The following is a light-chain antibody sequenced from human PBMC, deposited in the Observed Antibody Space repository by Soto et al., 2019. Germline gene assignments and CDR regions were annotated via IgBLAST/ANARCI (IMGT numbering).Light chain of an antibody. J-gene: IGKJ5*01. CDR1: QSVSSY. Sequence: EIVLTQSPGTLSLSPGERATLSCRASQSVSSYLAWFQQKPGQAPRLLIYDASNRATGIPARFSGSGSETDFTLTISSLEPEDSAVYFCQQRARWVTFGQGTRLEI. CDR3: QQRARWVT. V-gene: IGKV3-11*01. CDR2: DAS.